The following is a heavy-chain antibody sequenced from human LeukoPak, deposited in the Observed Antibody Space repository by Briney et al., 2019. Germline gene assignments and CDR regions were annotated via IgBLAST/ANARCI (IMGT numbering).Heavy chain of an antibody. J-gene: IGHJ5*02. CDR1: GYTFTSYD. D-gene: IGHD6-13*01. CDR2: MNPNSGNT. V-gene: IGHV1-8*01. CDR3: ARGPSSRKDWFDP. Sequence: ASVKVSCKASGYTFTSYDINWVRQATGQGLEWKGWMNPNSGNTGYAQKFQGRVTMTRNTSISTAYMELSSLRSEDTAVYYCARGPSSRKDWFDPWGQGTLVTVSS.